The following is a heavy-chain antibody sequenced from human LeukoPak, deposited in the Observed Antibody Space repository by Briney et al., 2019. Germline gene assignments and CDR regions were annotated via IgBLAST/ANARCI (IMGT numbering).Heavy chain of an antibody. CDR2: IYYSGST. CDR1: GGSISSYY. CDR3: ARANYAVIDY. V-gene: IGHV4-59*01. Sequence: PSETLSLTCTVSGGSISSYYWSWIRQPPGKGLEWIGYIYYSGSTNYNPSLKSRVTISVDTSKNQFSLKLSSVTAADTAVYYCARANYAVIDYWGQGTLVTVSS. D-gene: IGHD1-7*01. J-gene: IGHJ4*02.